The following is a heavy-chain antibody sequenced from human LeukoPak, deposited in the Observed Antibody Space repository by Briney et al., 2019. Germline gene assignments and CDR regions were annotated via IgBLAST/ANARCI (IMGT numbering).Heavy chain of an antibody. CDR3: ARGGSGWYVYFDC. D-gene: IGHD6-19*01. Sequence: PGGSLRLSCAASGFTVSSNYMSWVRQAPGKGLEWVSVIYGGGSTYYADSVKGRFTISRDNSKNTLYHQMNSLRAEDTAVYYCARGGSGWYVYFDCWGQGTLVTVSS. V-gene: IGHV3-53*01. CDR1: GFTVSSNY. J-gene: IGHJ4*02. CDR2: IYGGGST.